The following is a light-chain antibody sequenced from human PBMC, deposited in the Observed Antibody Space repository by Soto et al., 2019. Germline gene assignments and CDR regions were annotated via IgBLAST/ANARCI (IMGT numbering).Light chain of an antibody. CDR2: PAS. CDR1: QSVSAY. CDR3: QKSYKTSHT. V-gene: IGKV1-39*01. Sequence: DIQMTQSPSSLSVSVGDRVTITCRASQSVSAYLLWYQQRQGTGPKLLIYPASNLLSGVPSRFSGSGSGTNISLTISSLQPENFATYYCQKSYKTSHTFGQGTKLETK. J-gene: IGKJ2*01.